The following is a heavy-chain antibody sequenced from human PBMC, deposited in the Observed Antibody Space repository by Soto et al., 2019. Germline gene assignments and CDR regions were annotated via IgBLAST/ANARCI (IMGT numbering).Heavy chain of an antibody. CDR3: AKGLSAMIVGAYDY. J-gene: IGHJ4*02. CDR1: GFTFSSYG. Sequence: QVQLVESGGGVVQPGRSLRLSCAASGFTFSSYGMHWVRQAPGKGLEWVAVISYDGSNKYYADSVKGRFTISRDNSKNTLYLQMNSLRAEDTAVYYCAKGLSAMIVGAYDYWGQGTLVTVSS. CDR2: ISYDGSNK. D-gene: IGHD3-22*01. V-gene: IGHV3-30*18.